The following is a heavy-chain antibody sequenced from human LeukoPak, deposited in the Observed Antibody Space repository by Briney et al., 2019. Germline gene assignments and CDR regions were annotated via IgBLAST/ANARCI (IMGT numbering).Heavy chain of an antibody. CDR3: ARAPSIAARPFSVDY. Sequence: ASVKVSCKASGYTFTSYGISWVRQAPGQGLEWMGWISAYNGNTNYAQKLQGRVTMTTDTSTSTAYMELRSLRSDDTAVYYCARAPSIAARPFSVDYWGQGTLVTVSS. CDR1: GYTFTSYG. CDR2: ISAYNGNT. D-gene: IGHD6-6*01. J-gene: IGHJ4*02. V-gene: IGHV1-18*01.